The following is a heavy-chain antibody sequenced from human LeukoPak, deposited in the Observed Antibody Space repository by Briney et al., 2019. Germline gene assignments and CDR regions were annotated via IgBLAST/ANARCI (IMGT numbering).Heavy chain of an antibody. Sequence: SETLSLTCAVYGGSLSGYYWIWIRQPPGKGLEWIGSIYYSGSTYYNPSLKSRVTISVDTSKNQFSLKLNSVTAADTAVFYCAHSSSWYYFHPWGQGTLVTVSS. CDR3: AHSSSWYYFHP. J-gene: IGHJ1*01. CDR2: IYYSGST. D-gene: IGHD6-13*01. CDR1: GGSLSGYY. V-gene: IGHV4-34*01.